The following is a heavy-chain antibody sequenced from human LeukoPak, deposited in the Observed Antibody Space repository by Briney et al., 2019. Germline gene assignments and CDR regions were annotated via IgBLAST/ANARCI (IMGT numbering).Heavy chain of an antibody. D-gene: IGHD2-15*01. CDR2: INSVSTTI. CDR1: GFTFSSYS. Sequence: GGSLRLSCATSGFTFSSYSMNWVRQAPGKGLEWVSYINSVSTTIYYADSVKGRFTISRDNSKNTLYLQMNSLRAEDTAVYYCARDQIVGGAFDIWGQGTMVTVSS. V-gene: IGHV3-48*01. CDR3: ARDQIVGGAFDI. J-gene: IGHJ3*02.